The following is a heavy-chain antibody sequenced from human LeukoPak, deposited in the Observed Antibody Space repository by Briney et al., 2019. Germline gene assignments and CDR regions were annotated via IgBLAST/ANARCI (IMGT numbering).Heavy chain of an antibody. CDR3: AKDFTGYDSSGYTFDY. CDR2: ISGSGGST. CDR1: GFTFSSYA. J-gene: IGHJ4*02. V-gene: IGHV3-23*01. Sequence: PGGSLRLSCAASGFTFSSYAMSWVRQAPGKGLEWVSAISGSGGSTYYADSVKGRFTISRDNSKNTLYLQMNSLRAEDTAVYYCAKDFTGYDSSGYTFDYWGQGTLVTVSS. D-gene: IGHD3-22*01.